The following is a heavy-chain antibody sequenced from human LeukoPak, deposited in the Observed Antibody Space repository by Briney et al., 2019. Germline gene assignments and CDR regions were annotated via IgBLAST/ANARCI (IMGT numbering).Heavy chain of an antibody. Sequence: ASVKVSCKASGGTFSSYAISWVRQAPGQGLEWMGGMIPIFGTANYAQKFQGRVTITADKSTSTAYMELSSLRSEDTAVYYCASINYDILTGYRGYWGPGTLVTVSS. J-gene: IGHJ4*02. CDR2: MIPIFGTA. CDR3: ASINYDILTGYRGY. D-gene: IGHD3-9*01. CDR1: GGTFSSYA. V-gene: IGHV1-69*06.